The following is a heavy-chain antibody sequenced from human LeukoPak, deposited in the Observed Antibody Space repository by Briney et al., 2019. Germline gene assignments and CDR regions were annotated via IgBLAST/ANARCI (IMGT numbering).Heavy chain of an antibody. CDR2: ISYDGSNK. D-gene: IGHD6-19*01. CDR1: GFTFSSYG. V-gene: IGHV3-30*18. Sequence: GGSLRLSCAASGFTFSSYGMHWVRQAPGKGLEWVAVISYDGSNKYYADSVKGRFTISRDNSKNTLYLQMNSLRAEDTAVYYCAKDASFGCSSGWYVGGFDYWGQGTLVTVSS. J-gene: IGHJ4*02. CDR3: AKDASFGCSSGWYVGGFDY.